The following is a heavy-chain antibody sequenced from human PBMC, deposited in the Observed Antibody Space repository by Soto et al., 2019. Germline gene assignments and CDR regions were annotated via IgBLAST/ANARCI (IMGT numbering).Heavy chain of an antibody. Sequence: GGSLRLSCAASGFTFSSYSMNWVRQAPGKVLKLVSYISSSSSTIYYADSVKGRFTISRDNDKNSLYLQMNSLRAEDTAVYYCARDYSSYGPFDYWGQGTLVTVSS. CDR2: ISSSSSTI. CDR1: GFTFSSYS. V-gene: IGHV3-48*01. CDR3: ARDYSSYGPFDY. J-gene: IGHJ4*02. D-gene: IGHD5-18*01.